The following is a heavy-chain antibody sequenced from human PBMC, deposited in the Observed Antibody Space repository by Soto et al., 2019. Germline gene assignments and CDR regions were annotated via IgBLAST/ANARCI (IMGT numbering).Heavy chain of an antibody. D-gene: IGHD3-3*01. CDR1: GFTFSSYG. CDR2: ISYDGSNK. V-gene: IGHV3-30*18. CDR3: AKDGKIYDFWSGYYFDY. Sequence: PGGSLRLSCAASGFTFSSYGMHWVRQAPGKGLEWVAVISYDGSNKYYADSVKGRFTISRDNSKNTLYLQMNSLRAEDTAVYYCAKDGKIYDFWSGYYFDYWGQGTLVTVSS. J-gene: IGHJ4*02.